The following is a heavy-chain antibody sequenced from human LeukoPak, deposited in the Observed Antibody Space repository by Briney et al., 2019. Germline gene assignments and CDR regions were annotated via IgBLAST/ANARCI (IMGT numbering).Heavy chain of an antibody. CDR3: ARESGYYYGSGTFDC. V-gene: IGHV3-66*01. Sequence: GGSLRLSCAASGLTVSSNYMSWVRQAPGKGLEWVSVIYSGGSTYYADSVKGRFTISRDNAKNSLYLQMNSLRAEDTAVYYCARESGYYYGSGTFDCWGQGTLVTVSS. CDR1: GLTVSSNY. J-gene: IGHJ4*02. CDR2: IYSGGST. D-gene: IGHD3-10*01.